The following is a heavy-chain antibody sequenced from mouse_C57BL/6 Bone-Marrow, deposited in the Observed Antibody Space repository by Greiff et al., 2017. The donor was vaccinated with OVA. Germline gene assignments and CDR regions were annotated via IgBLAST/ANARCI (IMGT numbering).Heavy chain of an antibody. CDR3: ASAQATTSFDY. Sequence: VQLQQPGAELVKPGASVKLSCKASGYTFTSYWMHWVKQRPGQGLEWIGMIHPNSGSTNYNEKFKSKATLTVDKSSSTAYMQLSSLTSEDSAVYYCASAQATTSFDYWGQGTTLTVSS. CDR2: IHPNSGST. D-gene: IGHD3-2*02. CDR1: GYTFTSYW. J-gene: IGHJ2*01. V-gene: IGHV1-64*01.